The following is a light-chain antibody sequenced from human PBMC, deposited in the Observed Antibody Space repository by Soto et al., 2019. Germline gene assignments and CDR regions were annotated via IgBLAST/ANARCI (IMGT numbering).Light chain of an antibody. J-gene: IGKJ1*01. CDR1: QYIGRY. CDR3: QQYTTFSRA. Sequence: DIQMTQSPSSLSASVGDRVTITCRAGQYIGRYLNWYQQKPGKAPKLLIYAASSLHSGVPSRFSGSGSGTDFTLTISSLQPEDFATYYCQQYTTFSRAFGQGTTVDI. V-gene: IGKV1-39*01. CDR2: AAS.